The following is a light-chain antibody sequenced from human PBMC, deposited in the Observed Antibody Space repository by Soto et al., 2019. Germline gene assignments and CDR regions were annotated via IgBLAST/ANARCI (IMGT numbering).Light chain of an antibody. CDR3: QQYSTSPMT. CDR1: QSVYSF. V-gene: IGKV3-20*01. Sequence: VLTQSPGTLSLSPGGSATLSCRASQSVYSFLAWYQQKPGQAPRLLIYGASSRAAGIPDRFSGSGSGTDFTLIITRLEPEDFAVYYCQQYSTSPMTFGPGTKVDIK. J-gene: IGKJ3*01. CDR2: GAS.